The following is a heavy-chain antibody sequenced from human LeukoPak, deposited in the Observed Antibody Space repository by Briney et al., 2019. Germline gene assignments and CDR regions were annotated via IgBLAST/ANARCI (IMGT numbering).Heavy chain of an antibody. V-gene: IGHV3-48*01. D-gene: IGHD6-6*01. CDR1: GFTFSSYS. Sequence: GGSLRLSCAASGFTFSSYSMNWVRQAPGKGLEWVSYISSSSSTIYYADPVKGRFTISRDNAKNSLYLQMNSLRAEDTAVYYCARRSSSSGNDYWGQGTLVTVSS. J-gene: IGHJ4*02. CDR3: ARRSSSSGNDY. CDR2: ISSSSSTI.